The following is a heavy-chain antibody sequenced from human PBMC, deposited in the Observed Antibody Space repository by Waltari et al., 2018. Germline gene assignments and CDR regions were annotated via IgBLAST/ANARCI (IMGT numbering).Heavy chain of an antibody. J-gene: IGHJ6*02. D-gene: IGHD3-22*01. Sequence: EVQLVESGGGLIQPGGSLRRSCADSGFTVGRDYMSWDRQAQGKGLEWFSVIYSGGSTYYADSVKGRFTISRDNSKNTLYLQMNSLRAEDTAVYYCARVSTMIDSSGYYPYYYYGMDVWGQGTTVTVSS. CDR1: GFTVGRDY. CDR3: ARVSTMIDSSGYYPYYYYGMDV. V-gene: IGHV3-53*01. CDR2: IYSGGST.